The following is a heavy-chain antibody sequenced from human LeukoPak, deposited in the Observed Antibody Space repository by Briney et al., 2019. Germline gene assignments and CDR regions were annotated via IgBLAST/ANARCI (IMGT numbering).Heavy chain of an antibody. D-gene: IGHD3-16*01. J-gene: IGHJ4*02. CDR3: ARADVM. CDR2: ISSSSTYI. CDR1: GFTFSNYN. V-gene: IGHV3-21*01. Sequence: GGSLRLSCAASGFTFSNYNMNWVRQAPGKGLEWVLSISSSSTYISYADSVKGRFTISRDNAKNSLFLQMNSLRAEDTAVYYCARADVMGGQGTLVTVSS.